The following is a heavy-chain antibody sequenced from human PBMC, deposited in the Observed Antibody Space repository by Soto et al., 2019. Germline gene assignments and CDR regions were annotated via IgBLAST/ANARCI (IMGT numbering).Heavy chain of an antibody. V-gene: IGHV4-59*13. Sequence: QVQLQESGPGRVKPSETLSLSCTVSGGSITDYYWNWIRQPPGKGLEWIGYIYYNGRPDYNPSLKSRVTVSIDRSKNRFSLSLNSVTAADTAMYFCARGGKTSGWYWGFDYWGQGTLVTVSS. D-gene: IGHD6-19*01. CDR1: GGSITDYY. CDR3: ARGGKTSGWYWGFDY. J-gene: IGHJ4*02. CDR2: IYYNGRP.